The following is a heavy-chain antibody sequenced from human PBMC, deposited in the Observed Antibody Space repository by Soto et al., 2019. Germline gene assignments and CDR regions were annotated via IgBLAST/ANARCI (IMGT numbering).Heavy chain of an antibody. CDR1: GFTFSSYE. CDR2: ISSSGSTI. V-gene: IGHV3-48*03. Sequence: GGSLRLSCAASGFTFSSYEMNWVRQAPGKGLEWVSYISSSGSTIYYADSVKGRFTISRDNAKNSLYLQMNSLRAEDTAVYYCARELVRGVFDYWSQGTLVTVSS. D-gene: IGHD3-10*01. CDR3: ARELVRGVFDY. J-gene: IGHJ4*02.